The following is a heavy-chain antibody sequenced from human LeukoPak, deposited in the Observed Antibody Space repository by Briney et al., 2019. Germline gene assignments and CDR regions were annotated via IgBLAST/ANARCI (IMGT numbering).Heavy chain of an antibody. CDR3: AKDGTYYDILTGYYGRRALDY. J-gene: IGHJ4*02. Sequence: GRSLRLSCAASGFTFDDYAMHWVRQAPGKGLEWVSGISWNSGSIGYADSVKGRFTISRDNAKNSLYLQMNSLRAEDTALYYCAKDGTYYDILTGYYGRRALDYWGQGTLVTVSS. CDR2: ISWNSGSI. D-gene: IGHD3-9*01. CDR1: GFTFDDYA. V-gene: IGHV3-9*01.